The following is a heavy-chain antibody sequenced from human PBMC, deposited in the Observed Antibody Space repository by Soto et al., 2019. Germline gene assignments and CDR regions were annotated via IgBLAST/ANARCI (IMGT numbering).Heavy chain of an antibody. CDR1: GFSLSTSGVG. CDR3: AHSGMEYSGYPGGYDDGMDG. V-gene: IGHV2-5*01. J-gene: IGHJ6*02. D-gene: IGHD5-12*01. Sequence: QITLKKSGPSLVKPTQTLTLTCTFSGFSLSTSGVGVGWFRQPPGKALEWLVLIYWNDDKRYSPSLKSTQTNNKDTSKNQVVLTMNNIDPVDTDTYYCAHSGMEYSGYPGGYDDGMDGWGQGTTLTVSS. CDR2: IYWNDDK.